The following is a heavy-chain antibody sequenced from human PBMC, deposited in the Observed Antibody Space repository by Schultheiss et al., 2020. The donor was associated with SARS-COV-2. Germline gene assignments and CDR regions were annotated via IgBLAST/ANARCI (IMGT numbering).Heavy chain of an antibody. V-gene: IGHV4-59*01. Sequence: SETLSLTCTISGASISGYYWSWIRQPPGKGLEWIGHQYSTGRTNYSPSLESRVTISVDTSKNQFSLKLDSVTAADTAVYYCARGDHFNSGRYDYWGQGSLVTVSS. D-gene: IGHD1-26*01. CDR2: QYSTGRT. CDR1: GASISGYY. J-gene: IGHJ4*02. CDR3: ARGDHFNSGRYDY.